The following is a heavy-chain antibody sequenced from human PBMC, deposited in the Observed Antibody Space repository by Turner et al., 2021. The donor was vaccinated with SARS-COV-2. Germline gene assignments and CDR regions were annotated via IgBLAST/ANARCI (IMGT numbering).Heavy chain of an antibody. CDR2: IIPIFGTA. CDR3: ASTYYDILTGYLAY. J-gene: IGHJ4*02. V-gene: IGHV1-69*06. D-gene: IGHD3-9*01. CDR1: GGTFSNYA. Sequence: QVQLVQSGAEVKKPGSSVKVSCKASGGTFSNYAINWVRQAPGQGLEWMGGIIPIFGTANYAQKCQGRVTITADKSTSTAYMELSSLRSEDTAVYYCASTYYDILTGYLAYWGQGTLVTVSS.